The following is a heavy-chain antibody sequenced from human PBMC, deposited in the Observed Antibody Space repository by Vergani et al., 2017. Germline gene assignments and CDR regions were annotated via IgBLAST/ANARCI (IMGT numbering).Heavy chain of an antibody. D-gene: IGHD3-3*01. V-gene: IGHV4-30-2*01. CDR2: IYHSGST. J-gene: IGHJ6*03. CDR1: GGSISSGGYS. CDR3: ATHAGSYYDFWSGYDDYYYYYMDV. Sequence: QLQLQESGSGLVKPSQTLSLTCAVSGGSISSGGYSWSWIRQPPGKGLEWIGYIYHSGSTYYNPSLKSRVTISVDRSKNQFSLKLSSVTAAVTAVYYCATHAGSYYDFWSGYDDYYYYYMDVWGKGTTVTVSS.